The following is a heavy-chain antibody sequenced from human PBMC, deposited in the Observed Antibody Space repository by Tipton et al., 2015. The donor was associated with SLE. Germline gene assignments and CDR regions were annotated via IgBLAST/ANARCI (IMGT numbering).Heavy chain of an antibody. CDR1: GGSISSHY. V-gene: IGHV4-59*11. J-gene: IGHJ4*02. Sequence: TLSLTCTVSGGSISSHYWSWIRQPPGKGLEWIGYIYYSGSTNYNPSLKSRVTISVDTPKNQFSLKLSSVTAADTALYYCARAGGQWLVLGWGQGTLVTVSS. CDR3: ARAGGQWLVLG. D-gene: IGHD6-19*01. CDR2: IYYSGST.